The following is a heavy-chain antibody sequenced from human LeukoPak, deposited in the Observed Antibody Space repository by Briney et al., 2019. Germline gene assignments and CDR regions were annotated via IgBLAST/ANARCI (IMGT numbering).Heavy chain of an antibody. Sequence: ASVKVSFKASGYTFTSYDINWVRQATGQGREWMGWMNPNTGNTGYAQKFQGRVTITRNTSISTAYMELSSLRSENTAVYYCARVGQQLVEGRNRFDPWGQGTLVTVSS. CDR2: MNPNTGNT. J-gene: IGHJ5*02. CDR3: ARVGQQLVEGRNRFDP. D-gene: IGHD6-13*01. CDR1: GYTFTSYD. V-gene: IGHV1-8*03.